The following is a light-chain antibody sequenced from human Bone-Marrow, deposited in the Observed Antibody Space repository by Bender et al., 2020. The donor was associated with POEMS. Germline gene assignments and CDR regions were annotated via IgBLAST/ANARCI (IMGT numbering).Light chain of an antibody. CDR1: NNNGATYDL. V-gene: IGLV2-23*01. CDR3: CVHAGGGTWV. J-gene: IGLJ3*02. CDR2: EGF. Sequence: QSALTQPASVSGPPGQAITISCSGPNNNGATYDLVSWYQQHPGKAPNLMIYEGFKRPSGVSDRFSASTSGNTASLTISGLQAEDEGDYHCCVHAGGGTWVFGGGTKVTVL.